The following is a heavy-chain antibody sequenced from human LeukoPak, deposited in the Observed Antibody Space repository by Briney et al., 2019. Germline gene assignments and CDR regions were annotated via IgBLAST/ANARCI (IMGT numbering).Heavy chain of an antibody. CDR1: GGSISSSSYY. Sequence: TSETLSLTCTVSGGSISSSSYYWGWIRQPPGKGLEWIGSIYYSGSTYYNPSLKSRVTISVDTSKNQFSLKLSSVTAADTAVYYCARVGRYFDWLLYPDYNWFDPWGQGTLVTVSS. CDR3: ARVGRYFDWLLYPDYNWFDP. J-gene: IGHJ5*02. D-gene: IGHD3-9*01. V-gene: IGHV4-39*07. CDR2: IYYSGST.